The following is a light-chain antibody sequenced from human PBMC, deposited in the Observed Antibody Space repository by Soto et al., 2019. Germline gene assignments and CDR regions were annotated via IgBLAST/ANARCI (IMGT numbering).Light chain of an antibody. CDR2: SAS. CDR3: QHFYNWPVT. J-gene: IGKJ4*01. CDR1: HNIRNN. Sequence: VVLTQSPATLSVSPGETVTLSCRASHNIRNNLAWYQHKPGQAPRLLISSASSGATGVPGRFSGSGSGTEFALTISSLQSEDSAVYYCQHFYNWPVTFGGWTKV. V-gene: IGKV3-15*01.